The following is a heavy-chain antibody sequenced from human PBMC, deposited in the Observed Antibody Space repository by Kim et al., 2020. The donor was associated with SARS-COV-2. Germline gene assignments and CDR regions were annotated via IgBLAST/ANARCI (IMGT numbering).Heavy chain of an antibody. CDR2: IYHSGST. V-gene: IGHV4-4*02. Sequence: SETLSLTCAVSGGSISSSNWWSWVRQPPGKGLEWIGEIYHSGSTNYNPSLKSRVTISVDKSKNQFSLKLSSVTAADTAVYYCARDKGSGRRGFDPWGQGTLVTVSS. CDR1: GGSISSSNW. D-gene: IGHD3-10*01. J-gene: IGHJ5*02. CDR3: ARDKGSGRRGFDP.